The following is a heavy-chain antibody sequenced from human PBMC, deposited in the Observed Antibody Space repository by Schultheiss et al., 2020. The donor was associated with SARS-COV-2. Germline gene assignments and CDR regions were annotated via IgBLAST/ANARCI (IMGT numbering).Heavy chain of an antibody. V-gene: IGHV3-66*04. CDR1: GFTVSDTS. Sequence: GESLKISCAASGFTVSDTSMSWVRQAPGKGLEWVSLLYSGGSTYYADSVKGRFTISRDNSKNTLYLQMNSLRAEDTAVYYCARQYSGSLDPWGQGTLVTVSS. CDR3: ARQYSGSLDP. CDR2: LYSGGST. D-gene: IGHD1-26*01. J-gene: IGHJ5*02.